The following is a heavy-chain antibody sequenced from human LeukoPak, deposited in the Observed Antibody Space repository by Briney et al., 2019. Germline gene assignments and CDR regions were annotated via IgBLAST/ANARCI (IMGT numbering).Heavy chain of an antibody. D-gene: IGHD3-10*01. CDR2: INSYGSST. J-gene: IGHJ4*02. CDR1: GFTFSSYW. V-gene: IGHV3-74*01. Sequence: GGSLRLSCAASGFTFSSYWMHRVRQAPGKGLVWVSRINSYGSSTSYADSVKGRFTISRDNAKNTLYLQMNSLRAEDTAVYYCAREGIGENAPNYFDYWGQGTLVTVSS. CDR3: AREGIGENAPNYFDY.